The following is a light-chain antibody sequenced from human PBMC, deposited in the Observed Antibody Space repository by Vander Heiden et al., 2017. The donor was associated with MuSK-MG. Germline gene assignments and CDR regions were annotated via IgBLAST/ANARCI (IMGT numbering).Light chain of an antibody. V-gene: IGKV3-11*01. CDR1: QSVSSY. J-gene: IGKJ1*01. Sequence: EIVLTQSPSTLSLSPGERATLSCRASQSVSSYLAWYQQKPGQPPRLLIYDASTRVTDFPARFSGSGSGTDFTLTISRLEPQDFAVYYCHQRSNCPQSFGQGTKVEIK. CDR3: HQRSNCPQS. CDR2: DAS.